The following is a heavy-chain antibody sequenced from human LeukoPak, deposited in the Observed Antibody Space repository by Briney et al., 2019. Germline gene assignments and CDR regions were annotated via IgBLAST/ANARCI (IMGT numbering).Heavy chain of an antibody. D-gene: IGHD3-9*01. CDR1: GFTFSSYG. J-gene: IGHJ5*02. CDR2: IRYDGSNK. V-gene: IGHV3-30*02. CDR3: AKEADYDILTGYAPFDP. Sequence: TGGSLRLSCAASGFTFSSYGMHWVRQAPGKGLEWVAFIRYDGSNKYYADSVKGRFTISRDNSKNTLYLQMNSLRAEDTAVYYCAKEADYDILTGYAPFDPWGQGTLVTVSS.